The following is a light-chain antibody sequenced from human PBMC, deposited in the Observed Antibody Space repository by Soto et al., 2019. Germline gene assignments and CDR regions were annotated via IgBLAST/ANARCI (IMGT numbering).Light chain of an antibody. J-gene: IGLJ1*01. Sequence: QSALTQPASVSGSPGQSITISCIGTSSDVGGYNYVSWYQQHPGKAPKLMIYDVSNRPSGVSNRFSGSKSGNMASLTISGLQADDEADYYCSSYTSSSTLYVFGTGTKVTVL. CDR2: DVS. CDR1: SSDVGGYNY. CDR3: SSYTSSSTLYV. V-gene: IGLV2-14*01.